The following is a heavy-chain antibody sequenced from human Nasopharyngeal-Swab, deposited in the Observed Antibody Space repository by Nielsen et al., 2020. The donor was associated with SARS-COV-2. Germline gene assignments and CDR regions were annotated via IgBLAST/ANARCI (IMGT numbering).Heavy chain of an antibody. CDR2: INPNTGGT. CDR1: GYTFTGYF. Sequence: ASVKVSCKASGYTFTGYFMHWVRQAPGQGLEWMGRINPNTGGTNYPQKFQGRVTMTRDTSISTVYMELNSLRSDDTVVYYCARAYGSGSSTDSNYFDYWGQGTLVTVSS. J-gene: IGHJ4*02. D-gene: IGHD3-10*01. V-gene: IGHV1-2*05. CDR3: ARAYGSGSSTDSNYFDY.